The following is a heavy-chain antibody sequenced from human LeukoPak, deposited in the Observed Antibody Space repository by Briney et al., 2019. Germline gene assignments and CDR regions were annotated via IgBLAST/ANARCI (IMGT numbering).Heavy chain of an antibody. J-gene: IGHJ4*02. CDR1: GYTFTYYY. CDR3: ARANALYCSSTSCLFDY. D-gene: IGHD2-2*01. CDR2: INPNSGGT. V-gene: IGHV1-2*02. Sequence: ASVKVSCKASGYTFTYYYIHWVRRAPGQGLEWMAWINPNSGGTYYAQNFHDRITLTRDTSISTAYMELSRLRSDDTAIYYCARANALYCSSTSCLFDYWGQGTLVTVSS.